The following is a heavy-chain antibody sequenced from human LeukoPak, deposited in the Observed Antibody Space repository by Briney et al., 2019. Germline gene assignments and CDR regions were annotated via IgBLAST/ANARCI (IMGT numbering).Heavy chain of an antibody. CDR1: GFTFSSYA. Sequence: GWSLTLSCTASGFTFSSYAMSWVRQPPGKGLEWVSLISGGGYSTYYADSVKGRFTISRDNSKNTLYLEMNSLRAEDTAVYYCGKDRNVYCSGGSCYTLWGQGTLVTVSS. CDR2: ISGGGYST. D-gene: IGHD2-15*01. CDR3: GKDRNVYCSGGSCYTL. V-gene: IGHV3-23*01. J-gene: IGHJ4*02.